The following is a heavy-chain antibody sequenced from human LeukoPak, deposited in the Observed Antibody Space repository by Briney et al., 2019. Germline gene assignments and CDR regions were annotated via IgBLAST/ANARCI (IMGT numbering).Heavy chain of an antibody. CDR1: GDSVSSNSAA. Sequence: SQTLSLTCAISGDSVSSNSAAWNWIRQSPSTGLEWLGRTYYKSKWYNDYAVSVKSRIIINPDTSKNQFSLQLNSVTPEDTAVYFCARTTLVRGVIKDSYYYAMDVWGQGTTVTVSS. CDR3: ARTTLVRGVIKDSYYYAMDV. D-gene: IGHD3-10*01. J-gene: IGHJ6*02. CDR2: TYYKSKWYN. V-gene: IGHV6-1*01.